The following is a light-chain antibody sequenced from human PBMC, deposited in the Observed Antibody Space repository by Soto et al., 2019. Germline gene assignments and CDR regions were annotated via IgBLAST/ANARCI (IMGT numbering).Light chain of an antibody. CDR2: DAY. CDR3: QQYYDYPWT. Sequence: DIQMTQSPFTLSVSVGDRMTITGRSSQSVTTRLAWHQHKPGKAPKVLIYDAYNLETGVPSRFSGSGSGREFPLTISSLQPDDCATYYCQQYYDYPWTFGQGTKV. V-gene: IGKV1-5*01. J-gene: IGKJ1*01. CDR1: QSVTTR.